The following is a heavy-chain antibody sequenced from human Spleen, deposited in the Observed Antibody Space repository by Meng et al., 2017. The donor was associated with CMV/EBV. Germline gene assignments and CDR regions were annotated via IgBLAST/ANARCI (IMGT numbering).Heavy chain of an antibody. J-gene: IGHJ4*02. CDR1: GFIFNRYA. Sequence: GESLKISCAASGFIFNRYAMHWVRQAPGKGLEWVAVISNDGTKKNQADSVKGRFIISRDNSKNTLWLQMNSLRAEDTAVYYCAKVDCSGGSCYPIDYWGQGTLVTVSS. V-gene: IGHV3-30*04. D-gene: IGHD2-15*01. CDR2: ISNDGTKK. CDR3: AKVDCSGGSCYPIDY.